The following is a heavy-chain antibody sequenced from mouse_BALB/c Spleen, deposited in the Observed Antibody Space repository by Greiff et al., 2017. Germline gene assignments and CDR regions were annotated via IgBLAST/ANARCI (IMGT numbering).Heavy chain of an antibody. Sequence: EVQGVESGGDLVKPGGSLKLSCAASGFTFSSYGMSWVRQTPDKRLEWVATISSGGSYTYYPDSVKGRFTISRDNAKNTLYLQMSSLKSEDTAMYYCARQSGDYDAMDYWGQGTSVTVSS. CDR2: ISSGGSYT. CDR1: GFTFSSYG. CDR3: ARQSGDYDAMDY. V-gene: IGHV5-6*01. J-gene: IGHJ4*01.